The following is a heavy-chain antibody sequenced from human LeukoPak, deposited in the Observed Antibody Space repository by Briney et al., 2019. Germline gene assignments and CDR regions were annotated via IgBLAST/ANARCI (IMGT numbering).Heavy chain of an antibody. D-gene: IGHD3-22*01. CDR1: GGSISSGGYS. CDR3: VRGLGFDSSGYYFDY. J-gene: IGHJ4*02. CDR2: IYYSGST. V-gene: IGHV4-61*08. Sequence: SETLSLTCAVSGGSISSGGYSWSWIRQPPGKGLEWIGYIYYSGSTNYNPSLKSRVTISVDTSKNQFSLKLSSVTAADTAVYYCVRGLGFDSSGYYFDYWGQGTLVTVSS.